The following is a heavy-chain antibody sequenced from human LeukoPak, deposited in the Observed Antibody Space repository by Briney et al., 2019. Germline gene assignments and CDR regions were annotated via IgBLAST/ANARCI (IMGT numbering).Heavy chain of an antibody. J-gene: IGHJ3*02. Sequence: ASVKVSCKASGYTFTSYGISWVRQAPGQGLEWMGWISAYNGNTNYAQTLKGRVTMTTDTSTNSAYMEMKSLRSDDTAVYYCARDKGLVVAAARGEDDAFYIWGQGTMVTVSS. CDR2: ISAYNGNT. V-gene: IGHV1-18*01. D-gene: IGHD2-15*01. CDR3: ARDKGLVVAAARGEDDAFYI. CDR1: GYTFTSYG.